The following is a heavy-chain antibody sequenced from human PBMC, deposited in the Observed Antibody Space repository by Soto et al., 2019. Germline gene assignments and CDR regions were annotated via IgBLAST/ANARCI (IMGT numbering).Heavy chain of an antibody. D-gene: IGHD6-6*01. J-gene: IGHJ6*02. CDR1: GGTFSSYA. CDR2: IIPIFGTA. Sequence: GASVKVSCKASGGTFSSYAISWVRQAPGQGLEWMGGIIPIFGTANYAQKFQGRVTITADKSTSTAFMELSSLRSEDTAVYYCARAFQYSSSSVTYYYYGMDVWGQGTTVTVSS. CDR3: ARAFQYSSSSVTYYYYGMDV. V-gene: IGHV1-69*06.